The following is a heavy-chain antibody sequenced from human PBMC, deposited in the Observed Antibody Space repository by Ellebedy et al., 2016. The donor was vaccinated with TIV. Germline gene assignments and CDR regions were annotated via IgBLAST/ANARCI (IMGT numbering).Heavy chain of an antibody. CDR1: RGPFSGYY. J-gene: IGHJ2*01. CDR3: ARGVWSARRYFDL. V-gene: IGHV4-34*01. CDR2: INHSGST. D-gene: IGHD1-26*01. Sequence: SETLSLTCAVYRGPFSGYYWSWIRQPPGKGLEWIGEINHSGSTNYNPSLKSRVTVSVDTSKNQFSLKLSSVTAADTAVYYCARGVWSARRYFDLWGRGTLVTVSS.